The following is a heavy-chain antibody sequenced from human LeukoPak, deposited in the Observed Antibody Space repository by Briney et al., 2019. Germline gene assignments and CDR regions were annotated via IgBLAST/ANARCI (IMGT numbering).Heavy chain of an antibody. CDR2: IYYSGCT. CDR1: GGSMSGYY. V-gene: IGHV4-59*01. D-gene: IGHD5-18*01. Sequence: PSETLSLTCTVSGGSMSGYYWSWIRQPPGKGLEWIGYIYYSGCTKYNPSLKSRVTISVDASKNQFSLRLSSLTAADTAVYYCARGALDTKTRFDYWGQGTLVTVSS. CDR3: ARGALDTKTRFDY. J-gene: IGHJ4*02.